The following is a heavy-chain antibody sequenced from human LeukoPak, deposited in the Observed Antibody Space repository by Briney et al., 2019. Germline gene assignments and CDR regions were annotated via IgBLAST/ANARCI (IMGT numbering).Heavy chain of an antibody. CDR3: ARDHLWFGGLGYYYYMDV. CDR1: GDSVSSNSAA. V-gene: IGHV6-1*01. D-gene: IGHD3-10*01. CDR2: TYYRSKWYN. J-gene: IGHJ6*03. Sequence: SQTLSLTCAISGDSVSSNSAAWNWIRQSPSRGLERLGRTYYRSKWYNDYAVSVKSRITINPDTSKNQFSLLLNSVTPEDTAVYYCARDHLWFGGLGYYYYMDVWGKGTTVTISS.